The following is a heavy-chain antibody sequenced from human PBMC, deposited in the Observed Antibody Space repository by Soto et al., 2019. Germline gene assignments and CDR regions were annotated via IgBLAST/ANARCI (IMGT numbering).Heavy chain of an antibody. CDR3: ARGWAANS. Sequence: PSETLSLTCTVSGGTISSYYWSWIRQPPGKGLEWIGYIYYSGRTNYNPSLKSRVTISVDTSKNQFSLKLSSVTAADTAVYYCARGWAANSWGQGALVTVSS. CDR1: GGTISSYY. CDR2: IYYSGRT. J-gene: IGHJ4*02. D-gene: IGHD6-19*01. V-gene: IGHV4-59*08.